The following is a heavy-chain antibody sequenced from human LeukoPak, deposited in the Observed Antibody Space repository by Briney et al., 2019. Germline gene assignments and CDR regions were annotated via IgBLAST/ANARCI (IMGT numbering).Heavy chain of an antibody. D-gene: IGHD3-22*01. J-gene: IGHJ4*02. CDR3: AKGHMIVVVINLDY. CDR1: GFTFSSYA. Sequence: GGSLRLSCAASGFTFSSYAMSWVRQAPGKGLEWVSAISGSGGSTYYADSVKGRFTISRDNSKNTLYLQMNSLRAEDTAVYYCAKGHMIVVVINLDYWGQGTLVTVSS. CDR2: ISGSGGST. V-gene: IGHV3-23*01.